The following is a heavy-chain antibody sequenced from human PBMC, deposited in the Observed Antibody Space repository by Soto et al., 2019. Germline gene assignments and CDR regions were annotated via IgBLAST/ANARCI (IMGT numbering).Heavy chain of an antibody. CDR3: ARYYCGGDCYAKDFDY. V-gene: IGHV1-18*01. CDR2: ISAYNGNT. Sequence: GASVKVSCKASGYTFTSYGISWVRQAPGQGLEWMGWISAYNGNTNYAQKLQGRVTMTTDTSTSTAYMELRSLRSDDTAVYYCARYYCGGDCYAKDFDYWGQGTLVTVSS. J-gene: IGHJ4*02. CDR1: GYTFTSYG. D-gene: IGHD2-21*02.